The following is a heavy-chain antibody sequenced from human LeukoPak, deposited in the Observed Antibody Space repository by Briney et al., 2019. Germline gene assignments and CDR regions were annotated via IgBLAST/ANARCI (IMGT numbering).Heavy chain of an antibody. V-gene: IGHV4-4*02. CDR2: VNLQGST. J-gene: IGHJ4*02. Sequence: PSETLSLACGVSGGSISNTNWWTWFRQPPGKGLEWIGEVNLQGSTNYNPSLKSRVAISVDKSENHISLKLTSVTAADTAVYYCAREGGPYRPLDYSGQGTLVTVAS. CDR1: GGSISNTNW. CDR3: AREGGPYRPLDY.